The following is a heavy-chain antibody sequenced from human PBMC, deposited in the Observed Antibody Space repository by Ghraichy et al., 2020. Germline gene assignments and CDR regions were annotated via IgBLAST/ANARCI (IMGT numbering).Heavy chain of an antibody. V-gene: IGHV4-61*02. CDR1: GGSIRSGSYH. CDR2: IYTSGST. D-gene: IGHD6-19*01. Sequence: TLSLTCTVSGGSIRSGSYHWSWIRQPAGKGLEWIGRIYTSGSTKYNPSLLSRVTISADTSKNQFSLKLSSVTAADTALYYCARGLYSSGYYYGMDVWGQGTTVTVSS. J-gene: IGHJ6*02. CDR3: ARGLYSSGYYYGMDV.